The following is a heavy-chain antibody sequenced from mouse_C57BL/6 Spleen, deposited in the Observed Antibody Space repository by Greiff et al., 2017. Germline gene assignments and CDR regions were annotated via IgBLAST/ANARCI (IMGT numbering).Heavy chain of an antibody. D-gene: IGHD2-3*01. Sequence: QVQLQQSGAELVRPGASVTLSCKASGYTFTDYEMHWVKQTPVHGLEWIGAIDPETGGTAYNQKFKGKAILTADKSSSTAYMELRSLTSEDSAVYYCTSRGGLLRFIFDHWGQGTTLTVSS. V-gene: IGHV1-15*01. CDR2: IDPETGGT. CDR3: TSRGGLLRFIFDH. J-gene: IGHJ2*01. CDR1: GYTFTDYE.